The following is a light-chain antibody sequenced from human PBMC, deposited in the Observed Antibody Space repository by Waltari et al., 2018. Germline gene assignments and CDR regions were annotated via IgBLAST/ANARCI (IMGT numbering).Light chain of an antibody. CDR2: GAS. J-gene: IGKJ4*01. Sequence: DIQMTQSPSSLSASIGDRVTINCRASQSISTYLNWYQHQPGKAPKLLIFGASNLVSGVPSRFSGRGSGAEFTLTISSLQPEDFATYYCQQSFNALTFGGGTKVEVK. V-gene: IGKV1-39*01. CDR3: QQSFNALT. CDR1: QSISTY.